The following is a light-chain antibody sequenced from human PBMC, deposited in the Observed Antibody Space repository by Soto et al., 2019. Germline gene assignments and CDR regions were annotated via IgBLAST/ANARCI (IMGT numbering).Light chain of an antibody. Sequence: SFMTPQPSISAPPRQKVPMNFSRGSTYFGNYYVSWRQQLPGTAHKLLIYENDKRPSGIPDRFSGSKSCTSATLGITGLQIVYEADYDCGTWDSSLSIFVFGTGTKVTVL. CDR3: GTWDSSLSIFV. CDR1: STYFGNYY. V-gene: IGLV1-51*02. CDR2: END. J-gene: IGLJ1*01.